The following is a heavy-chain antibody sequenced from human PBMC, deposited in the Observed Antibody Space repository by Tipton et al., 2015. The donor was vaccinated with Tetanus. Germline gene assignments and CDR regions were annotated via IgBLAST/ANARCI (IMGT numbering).Heavy chain of an antibody. Sequence: TLSLTCTVSVGSISSGDYYWSWVRQSPGEGLEWIGHIYKSGNTYYKPSLKSRVAISIAASKNQFSLKLNSMTAADTAVYYCARVGYYYYYMDVWGKGTTFPVSS. CDR3: ARVGYYYYYMDV. CDR1: VGSISSGDYY. V-gene: IGHV4-30-4*01. D-gene: IGHD3-22*01. J-gene: IGHJ6*03. CDR2: IYKSGNT.